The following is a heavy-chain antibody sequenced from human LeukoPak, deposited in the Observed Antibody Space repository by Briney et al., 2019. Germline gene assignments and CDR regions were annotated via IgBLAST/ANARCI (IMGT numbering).Heavy chain of an antibody. CDR1: GGTFSSYA. D-gene: IGHD3-16*02. V-gene: IGHV1-69*04. CDR3: ARDTTDSSSSNYDYVWGSYRPIAAFDY. Sequence: ASVKVSCKASGGTFSSYAISWVRQAPGQGLEWMGRIIPILGIANYAQKFQGRVTITADKSTSTAYMELSSLRSEDTAVYYCARDTTDSSSSNYDYVWGSYRPIAAFDYWGQGTLVTVSS. J-gene: IGHJ4*02. CDR2: IIPILGIA.